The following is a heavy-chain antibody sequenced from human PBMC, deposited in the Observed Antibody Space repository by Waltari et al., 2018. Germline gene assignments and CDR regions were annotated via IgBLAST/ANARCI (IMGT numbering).Heavy chain of an antibody. V-gene: IGHV4-38-2*02. Sequence: QVQLQESGPGLVKPSETLSLTCTVSGYSISSGYYWGWIRQPPGKGLEWIGSIYHSGSTYYNPSLKSRVTISVDTSKNQFSLKLSSVTAADTAVYYCAREEWIGGRGAFDIWGQGTMVTVSS. CDR3: AREEWIGGRGAFDI. J-gene: IGHJ3*02. CDR2: IYHSGST. CDR1: GYSISSGYY. D-gene: IGHD3-10*01.